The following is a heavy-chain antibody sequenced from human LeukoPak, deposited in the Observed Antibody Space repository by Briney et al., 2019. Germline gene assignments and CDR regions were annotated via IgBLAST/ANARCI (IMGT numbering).Heavy chain of an antibody. CDR1: GGSISTYY. V-gene: IGHV4-59*05. Sequence: SETLSLTCTVSGGSISTYYWSWVRQSPGKGLEWIGSIYYSGSTYYNPSLKSRVTISVDTSKNQFSLKLSSVTAADTAVYYCARRSGSGGYCFDYWGQGTLVTVSS. J-gene: IGHJ4*02. CDR3: ARRSGSGGYCFDY. CDR2: IYYSGST. D-gene: IGHD3-10*01.